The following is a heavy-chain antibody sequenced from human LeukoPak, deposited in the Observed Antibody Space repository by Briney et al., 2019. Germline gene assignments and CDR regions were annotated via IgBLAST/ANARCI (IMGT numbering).Heavy chain of an antibody. Sequence: GGSLRLSCAASGFTFSSCGMHWVRQAPGKGLEWVAVIWYDGSNNYYADSVKGRFTISRDNSKNTLYLQMNSLRAEDTAVYYCARMLWDYWGQGTLVTVSS. J-gene: IGHJ4*02. CDR3: ARMLWDY. CDR2: IWYDGSNN. D-gene: IGHD2-8*01. V-gene: IGHV3-33*01. CDR1: GFTFSSCG.